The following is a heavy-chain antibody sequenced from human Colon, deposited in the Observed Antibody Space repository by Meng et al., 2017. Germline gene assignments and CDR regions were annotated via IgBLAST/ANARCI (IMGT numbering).Heavy chain of an antibody. CDR1: GFTFSGSD. J-gene: IGHJ1*01. CDR3: SSRPSIVKALN. D-gene: IGHD3-3*02. Sequence: GGSLRLSCTGSGFTFSGSDFHWVRQASGKGLEWVGRIKSKVESYATAYAASVKGRFTLSVDDSKNTAYLQMSSLKMDDTGIYYCSSRPSIVKALNWGQGTLVTVSS. CDR2: IKSKVESYAT. V-gene: IGHV3-73*01.